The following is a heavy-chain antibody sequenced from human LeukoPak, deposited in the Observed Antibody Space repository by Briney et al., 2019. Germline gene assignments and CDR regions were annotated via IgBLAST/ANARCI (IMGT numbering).Heavy chain of an antibody. V-gene: IGHV4-59*01. CDR1: GGSISSYY. CDR3: ARGHRQWLVRGPHRFDP. Sequence: SEILSLTCTVSGGSISSYYWSWIRQPPGKGLEWIGYIYYSGSTNYNPSLKSRVTISVDTSKNQFSLKLSSVTAADTAVYYCARGHRQWLVRGPHRFDPWGQGTLVTVSS. J-gene: IGHJ5*02. D-gene: IGHD6-19*01. CDR2: IYYSGST.